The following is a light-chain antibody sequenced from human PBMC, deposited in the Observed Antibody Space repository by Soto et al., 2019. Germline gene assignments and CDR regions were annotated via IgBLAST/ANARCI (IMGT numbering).Light chain of an antibody. Sequence: IVLTQSPGTLSLSPGERATLSCRASQSVPRSYLAWYQQKPGHAPRLLIYGTSIRATGIPDRFSGSGSGTDYTLAISRLEHEDFAVFYCQQYGSSITFGQGTRLEIK. CDR1: QSVPRSY. CDR2: GTS. J-gene: IGKJ5*01. CDR3: QQYGSSIT. V-gene: IGKV3-20*01.